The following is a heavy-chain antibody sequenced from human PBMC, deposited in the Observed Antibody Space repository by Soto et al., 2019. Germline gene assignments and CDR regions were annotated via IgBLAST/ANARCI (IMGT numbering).Heavy chain of an antibody. D-gene: IGHD3-3*01. J-gene: IGHJ4*02. Sequence: GGSLRLSCTASGFTFGDYAVSWFRQAPGKGLEWISFIRSTVRHDGSLEYAASVRGRFTVSREDSKGIAYLQMNSLKIEDTAVYYCGRAGGYDFWIDYWGRGTQVTVSS. CDR1: GFTFGDYA. V-gene: IGHV3-49*03. CDR2: IRSTVRHDGSL. CDR3: GRAGGYDFWIDY.